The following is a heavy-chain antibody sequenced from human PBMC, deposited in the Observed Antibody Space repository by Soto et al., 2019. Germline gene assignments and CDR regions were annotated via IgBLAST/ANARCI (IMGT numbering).Heavy chain of an antibody. V-gene: IGHV3-33*01. Sequence: VQLVESGGGVVQPGRSLRLSCVASGSTFSNYGMHWVRQAPGKGPEWVAVIWYDGSNKDYGESVKGRFTISRDNSKNALYLDSNRPRSEHTAVYYRARDGGTHGLPYSASWGLARLVIVSS. CDR3: ARDGGTHGLPYSAS. CDR2: IWYDGSNK. D-gene: IGHD3-16*01. J-gene: IGHJ4*02. CDR1: GSTFSNYG.